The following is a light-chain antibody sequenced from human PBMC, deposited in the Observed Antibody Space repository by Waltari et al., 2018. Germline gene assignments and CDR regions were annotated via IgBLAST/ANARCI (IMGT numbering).Light chain of an antibody. V-gene: IGLV2-14*03. Sequence: QSALTQPASVSGSPGQSITISCTGSSSDVGGYNYVSWYQQHPGNVPKLVIYDVSNRPSGVSDRFSGSKSGNTASLTISGLQAEDEADYYCSSYTSSKTILFGGGTKLTVL. CDR3: SSYTSSKTIL. CDR1: SSDVGGYNY. J-gene: IGLJ2*01. CDR2: DVS.